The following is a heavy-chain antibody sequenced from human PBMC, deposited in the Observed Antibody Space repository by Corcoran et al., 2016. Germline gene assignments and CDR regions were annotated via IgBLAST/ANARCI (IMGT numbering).Heavy chain of an antibody. J-gene: IGHJ4*02. CDR3: ARLAHCSGRSGRWEWTDY. CDR1: GYSFTSYW. D-gene: IGHD2-15*01. V-gene: IGHV5-10-1*03. CDR2: IDPSDSYT. Sequence: EVQLVQSGAEVKKPGESLRISCKGSGYSFTSYWITWVRQMPGKGLEWMGRIDPSDSYTNYSPSFHGHVTISADKSIRTAYLQWSSVKASDTAMYYCARLAHCSGRSGRWEWTDYWGQGTLVTVSS.